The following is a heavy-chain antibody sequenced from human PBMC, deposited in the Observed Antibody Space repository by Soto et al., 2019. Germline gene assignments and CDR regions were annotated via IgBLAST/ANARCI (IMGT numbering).Heavy chain of an antibody. CDR3: ARAADSCGNSGYARYSEMF. V-gene: IGHV1-2*04. CDR2: INPNSGGT. D-gene: IGHD5-12*01. Sequence: GASVKVSCKASGYTFTGYYMHWVRQAPGQGLEWMGWINPNSGGTNYAQKFQGWVTMTRDTSISTAYMELSRLRSDDTAVYYCARAADSCGNSGYARYSEMFWGQGTLVTVSS. J-gene: IGHJ4*02. CDR1: GYTFTGYY.